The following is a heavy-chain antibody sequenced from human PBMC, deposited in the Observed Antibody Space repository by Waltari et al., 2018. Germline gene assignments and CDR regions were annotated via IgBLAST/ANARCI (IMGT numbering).Heavy chain of an antibody. J-gene: IGHJ3*02. CDR3: ARARYCSGGSCYTDAFDI. Sequence: QVQLQQWGAGLLKPSETLSLTCAVYGGSFSGYYWSWIRQPPGKGLDWIGEINHSGSTNYNPSLKSRVTISVDTAKNQFSLKLSSVTASDTAVYYCARARYCSGGSCYTDAFDIWGQGTMVTVSS. D-gene: IGHD2-15*01. V-gene: IGHV4-34*01. CDR1: GGSFSGYY. CDR2: INHSGST.